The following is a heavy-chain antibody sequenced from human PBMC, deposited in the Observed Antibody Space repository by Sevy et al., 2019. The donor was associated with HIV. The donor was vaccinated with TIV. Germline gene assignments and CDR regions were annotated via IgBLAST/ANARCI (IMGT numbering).Heavy chain of an antibody. J-gene: IGHJ4*02. V-gene: IGHV3-30*09. CDR1: GFTFSSYA. Sequence: GGSLRLSCSASGFTFSSYALLWVRQAPGKGLEWVSLISYDGRIKYYSDSVKGRFAISRDESKTTLFLQMESLRTEDTAIYYCARVGVSYCTDDCYHRFDYWGRGTLVTVSS. CDR3: ARVGVSYCTDDCYHRFDY. D-gene: IGHD2-21*02. CDR2: ISYDGRIK.